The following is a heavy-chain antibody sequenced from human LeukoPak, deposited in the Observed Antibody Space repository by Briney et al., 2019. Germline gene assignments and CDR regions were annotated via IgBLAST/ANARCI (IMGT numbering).Heavy chain of an antibody. V-gene: IGHV3-9*01. D-gene: IGHD6-6*01. Sequence: GGSLRLSCAASGFTFDDYAMHWVRQAPGKGLEWVSGISWNSGSIGYADSVKGRFIISRDNAKNALYLQMNSLRVEDTALYYCAKGRYSSSSFNWFDPWGQGILVTVSS. J-gene: IGHJ5*02. CDR3: AKGRYSSSSFNWFDP. CDR2: ISWNSGSI. CDR1: GFTFDDYA.